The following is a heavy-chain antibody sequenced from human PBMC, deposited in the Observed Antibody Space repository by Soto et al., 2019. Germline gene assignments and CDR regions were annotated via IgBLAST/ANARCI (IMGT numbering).Heavy chain of an antibody. CDR2: ISGSGGST. Sequence: GGSLSLSCAASGFTFSSYAMSWVRQAPGKGLEWVSAISGSGGSTYYADSVKGRFTISRDNSKNTLYLQMNSLRAEDTAVYYCAKDRRKEQWLVLGYWGQGTLVTVSS. D-gene: IGHD6-19*01. J-gene: IGHJ4*02. CDR3: AKDRRKEQWLVLGY. CDR1: GFTFSSYA. V-gene: IGHV3-23*01.